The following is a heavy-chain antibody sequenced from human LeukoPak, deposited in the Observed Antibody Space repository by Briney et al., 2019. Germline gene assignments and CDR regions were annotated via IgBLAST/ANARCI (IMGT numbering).Heavy chain of an antibody. CDR3: ASPPGGYCSSTSCSGDY. J-gene: IGHJ4*02. D-gene: IGHD2-2*01. CDR1: GFTFNSFA. Sequence: GSLRLSCAASGFTFNSFAMSWVRQAPGKGLEWVSAISGSGGSTYYADSVKGRFTISRDNSKNTLYLQMNSLRAEDTAVYYCASPPGGYCSSTSCSGDYWGQGTLVTVSS. V-gene: IGHV3-23*01. CDR2: ISGSGGST.